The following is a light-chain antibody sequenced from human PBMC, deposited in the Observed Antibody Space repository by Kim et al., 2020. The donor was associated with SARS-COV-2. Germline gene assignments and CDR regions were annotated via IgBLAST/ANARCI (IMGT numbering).Light chain of an antibody. CDR3: AAWDDSLSGRV. V-gene: IGLV1-47*01. CDR1: SSNIGSRY. Sequence: ELTQPPSASGTPGQRVTISCSGSSSNIGSRYVYWYQQLPGTAPKLLVYRNNQRPSGVPDRFSGSKSGTSASLAISGLRSEDEADYYCAAWDDSLSGRVFGGGTQLTVL. CDR2: RNN. J-gene: IGLJ3*02.